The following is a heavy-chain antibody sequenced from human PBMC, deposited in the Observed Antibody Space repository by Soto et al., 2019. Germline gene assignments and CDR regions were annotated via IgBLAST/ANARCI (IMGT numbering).Heavy chain of an antibody. D-gene: IGHD6-25*01. CDR1: GFTVSSNY. Sequence: GGSLRLSCAASGFTVSSNYMSWVRQAPGKGLEWVSVIYSGGSTYYADSVKGRFTISRDNSKNTLYLQMNSLRAEDTAVYYCARDHSAAEFDGGMDVWGQGTTVTVSS. V-gene: IGHV3-53*01. CDR2: IYSGGST. J-gene: IGHJ6*02. CDR3: ARDHSAAEFDGGMDV.